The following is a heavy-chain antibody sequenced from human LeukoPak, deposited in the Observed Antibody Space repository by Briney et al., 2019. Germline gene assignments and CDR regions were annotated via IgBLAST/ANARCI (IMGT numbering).Heavy chain of an antibody. D-gene: IGHD6-13*01. CDR3: AKVYSSSWLNYYYYYYMDV. J-gene: IGHJ6*03. CDR1: GFTFSSYS. Sequence: GGSLRLSCAASGFTFSSYSMNWVRQAPGKGLEWVSYISSSSSTIYYADSVKGRFTISRDNSKNTLYLQMNSLRAEDTAVYYCAKVYSSSWLNYYYYYYMDVWGKGTTVTVSS. V-gene: IGHV3-48*01. CDR2: ISSSSSTI.